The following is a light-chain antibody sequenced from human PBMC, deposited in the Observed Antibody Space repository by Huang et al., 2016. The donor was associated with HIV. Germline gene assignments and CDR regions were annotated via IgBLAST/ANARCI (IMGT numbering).Light chain of an antibody. CDR3: QQYHTPPTT. CDR2: GAF. CDR1: QSISSN. Sequence: IIMTQSPATLSLSPGERATLSCRASQSISSNSAWYQQKPGQAPRLLIFGAFRRANGIPARFSGTGSGTEFTLTINSLQSDDFAVYYCQQYHTPPTTFGPGTKVDI. V-gene: IGKV3-15*01. J-gene: IGKJ3*01.